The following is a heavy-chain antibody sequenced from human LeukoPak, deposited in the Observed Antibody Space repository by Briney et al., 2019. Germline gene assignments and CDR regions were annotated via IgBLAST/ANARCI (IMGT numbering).Heavy chain of an antibody. CDR2: IYSGGST. D-gene: IGHD6-19*01. CDR1: GFTVSSNY. CDR3: AREVGPLSSGRNWFDP. Sequence: EGSLRLSCAASGFTVSSNYMSWVRQAPGKGLEWVSVIYSGGSTYYAYSVKGRFTISRHNSKNTLYLQMNSLRAEDTAVYYCAREVGPLSSGRNWFDPWGQGTLVTVSS. J-gene: IGHJ5*02. V-gene: IGHV3-53*04.